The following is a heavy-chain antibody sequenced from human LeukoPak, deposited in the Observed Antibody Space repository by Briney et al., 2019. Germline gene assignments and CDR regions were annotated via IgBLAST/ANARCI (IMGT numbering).Heavy chain of an antibody. V-gene: IGHV3-30*02. D-gene: IGHD2-8*02. CDR2: IAHHGSNT. J-gene: IGHJ4*02. CDR1: GFTFSRYA. CDR3: AKDGSWSCTD. Sequence: GGSLRLSCAASGFTFSRYAMHWVRQGPGKGLEWVAYIAHHGSNTYYADSVKGQFTISRDNSKRTLYLQMNSLRGDDTAVYYCAKDGSWSCTDWGQGTLVTVSS.